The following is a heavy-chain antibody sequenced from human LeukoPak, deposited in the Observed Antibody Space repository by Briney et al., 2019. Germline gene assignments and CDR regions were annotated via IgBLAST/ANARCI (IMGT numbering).Heavy chain of an antibody. V-gene: IGHV3-23*01. CDR1: GFTFSRHG. Sequence: GGSLRLSCAPSGFTFSRHGMHWVRRAPGRGLEWVSAIGTSGNSKYYAVSVRGRFTVSRDNFKNSLYLQMDRVRAEDTAVYYCAAGLYYYGMDMWGQGTTVTVSS. J-gene: IGHJ6*02. D-gene: IGHD6-13*01. CDR3: AAGLYYYGMDM. CDR2: IGTSGNSK.